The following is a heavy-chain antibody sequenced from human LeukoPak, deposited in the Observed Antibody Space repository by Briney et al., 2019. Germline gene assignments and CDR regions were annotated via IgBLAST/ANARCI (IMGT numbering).Heavy chain of an antibody. J-gene: IGHJ4*02. CDR3: AKGPKTHDYSIETGFDY. V-gene: IGHV3-23*01. D-gene: IGHD3-16*01. CDR1: GFTFSSYA. Sequence: QSGGSLRLSCAASGFTFSSYAMSWVRQAPGKGLEWVSAISGSGGSTYYADSVKGRFTISRDNSKNTLYLQMNSLRAEDTAVYYCAKGPKTHDYSIETGFDYWGQGTLVTVSS. CDR2: ISGSGGST.